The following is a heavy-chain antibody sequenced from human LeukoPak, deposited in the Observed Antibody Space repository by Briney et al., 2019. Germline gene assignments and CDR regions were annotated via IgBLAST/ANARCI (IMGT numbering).Heavy chain of an antibody. D-gene: IGHD3-16*01. CDR2: FYISGFT. Sequence: SETLSLTCTVSGESITSGQYYWSWIRQSAVKGLEWIGRFYISGFTNYNPSLKSRVTISLDRSRNQFFLNLTSVTAADTAVYYCARDDYGESFQLWGQGTLVTVSS. CDR3: ARDDYGESFQL. CDR1: GESITSGQYY. J-gene: IGHJ1*01. V-gene: IGHV4-61*02.